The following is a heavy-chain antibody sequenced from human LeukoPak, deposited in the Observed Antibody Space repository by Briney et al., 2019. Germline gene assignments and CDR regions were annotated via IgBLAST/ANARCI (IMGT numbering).Heavy chain of an antibody. CDR1: GGSINDYY. J-gene: IGHJ5*02. D-gene: IGHD2-15*01. V-gene: IGHV4-59*01. CDR3: ARDRYCIGGICYSRRFHL. CDR2: MYYSGST. Sequence: SGTLSLTCTVSGGSINDYYWSWVRQPPGKGLEWIGYMYYSGSTNYNPSLRSRVSISIDPSKNQFSLKLSSVTPAHTAVYYCARDRYCIGGICYSRRFHLWGRGTLVTVSS.